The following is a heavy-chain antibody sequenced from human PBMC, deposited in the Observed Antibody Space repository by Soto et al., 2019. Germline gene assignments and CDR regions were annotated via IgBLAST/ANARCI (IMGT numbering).Heavy chain of an antibody. D-gene: IGHD3-3*01. V-gene: IGHV4-30-2*01. Sequence: SETLSLTCAVSGGSISSGGYSWSWIRQPPGKGLEWIGYIYHSGSTYYNPSLKSRVTISVDRSKNQFSLKLSSVTAADTAVYYCARSVLRFLEWLNWFDPWGQGTLVTVSS. CDR3: ARSVLRFLEWLNWFDP. CDR1: GGSISSGGYS. J-gene: IGHJ5*02. CDR2: IYHSGST.